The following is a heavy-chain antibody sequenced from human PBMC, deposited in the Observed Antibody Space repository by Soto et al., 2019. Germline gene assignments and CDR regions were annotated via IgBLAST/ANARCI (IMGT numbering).Heavy chain of an antibody. J-gene: IGHJ6*02. CDR2: IWYDGSNK. Sequence: QVQLVESGGGVVQPWRSLRLSCAASGFTFSSYGMHWVRQAPGKGLEWVAAIWYDGSNKYYADSVKGRFTISRDNSKNTLYLQMNSLRAEDTAVYYCARDREGDYGGNSYYYYGMDVWGQGTTVTVSS. V-gene: IGHV3-33*01. CDR1: GFTFSSYG. D-gene: IGHD4-17*01. CDR3: ARDREGDYGGNSYYYYGMDV.